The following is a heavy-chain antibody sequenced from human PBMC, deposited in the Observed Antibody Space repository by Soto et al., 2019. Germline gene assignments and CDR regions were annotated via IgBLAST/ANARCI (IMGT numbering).Heavy chain of an antibody. CDR3: ARDRCYDGSCYSASDH. CDR2: ISGFNGNT. CDR1: GYTFNFYG. Sequence: QVQLVQSGAEVKKPGASVKVSCKASGYTFNFYGITWVRQAPGQGLEWMGWISGFNGNTNYAADLQGRVTMTTDTSTSTAYMELRGLRSDDTAVYYCARDRCYDGSCYSASDHWGQGTLVTVSS. V-gene: IGHV1-18*01. J-gene: IGHJ4*02. D-gene: IGHD2-15*01.